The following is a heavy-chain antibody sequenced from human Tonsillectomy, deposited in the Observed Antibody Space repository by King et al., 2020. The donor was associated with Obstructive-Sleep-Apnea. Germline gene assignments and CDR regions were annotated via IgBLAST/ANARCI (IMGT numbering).Heavy chain of an antibody. D-gene: IGHD2-2*01. V-gene: IGHV3-23*04. J-gene: IGHJ4*02. CDR2: ISDSDSK. CDR1: GFTFSNCA. CDR3: AKGALGYCTGTTCSDYFDC. Sequence: VQLVESGGGLVQPGGSLRLSCAASGFTFSNCAMTWVRQAPGKGLEWVSTISDSDSKYYSDSVKGRFTISSDNSKNTLYLQTNSLRAEDTALYYCAKGALGYCTGTTCSDYFDCWGQGTLVTVS.